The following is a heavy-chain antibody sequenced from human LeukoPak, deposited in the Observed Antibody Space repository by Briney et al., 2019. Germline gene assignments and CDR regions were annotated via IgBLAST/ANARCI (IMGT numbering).Heavy chain of an antibody. J-gene: IGHJ4*02. CDR1: GFTFDDYA. CDR3: ANRDY. V-gene: IGHV3-9*01. Sequence: GRSLRLSCAASGFTFDDYAVHWVRQAPGKGLEWVSGISWNSGSIGYADSVKGRFTISRDNAKNSLYLQMNSLRAEDTALYYCANRDYWGQGTLVTVSS. CDR2: ISWNSGSI.